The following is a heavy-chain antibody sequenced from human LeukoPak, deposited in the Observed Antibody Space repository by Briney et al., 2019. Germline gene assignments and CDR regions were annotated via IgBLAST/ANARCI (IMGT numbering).Heavy chain of an antibody. D-gene: IGHD2-2*01. V-gene: IGHV4-39*01. CDR3: ARQVVVPARLIDY. Sequence: SETLSLTCSVSGDSISSSSYYWGWIRQPPGKGLEWIGSIYYSGSTSYNPSLKSRVTISVDTSKNQFSLKLSSVTAADTAVYYCARQVVVPARLIDYWGQGTLVTVSS. J-gene: IGHJ4*02. CDR2: IYYSGST. CDR1: GDSISSSSYY.